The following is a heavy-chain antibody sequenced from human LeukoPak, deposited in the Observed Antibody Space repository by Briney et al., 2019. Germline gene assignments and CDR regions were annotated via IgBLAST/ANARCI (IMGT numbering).Heavy chain of an antibody. CDR2: INPSGGSA. CDR3: ARPSGMVEGSRWPSYFDY. J-gene: IGHJ4*02. D-gene: IGHD6-13*01. CDR1: GYIFTSYY. V-gene: IGHV1-46*01. Sequence: ASVKVSCKASGYIFTSYYMHWVRQAPGQGLEWMGIINPSGGSASYAQKFQGRVTMTRDTSTSTVYMEVSSLRSEDTAVYYCARPSGMVEGSRWPSYFDYWGQGTPVTVSS.